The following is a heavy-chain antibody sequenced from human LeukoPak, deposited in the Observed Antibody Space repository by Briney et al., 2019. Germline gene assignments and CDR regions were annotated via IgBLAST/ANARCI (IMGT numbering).Heavy chain of an antibody. D-gene: IGHD2/OR15-2a*01. J-gene: IGHJ5*02. CDR1: GYTFTDYY. CDR3: AKVSFGEGPLNWFDP. Sequence: ASVTVSCKASGYTFTDYYMHWVRQAPGQGLEWMGWINPKNGGTNYGKRFQGRVNMIRDTSTSTAYMELSRLRSDDTAVYYCAKVSFGEGPLNWFDPWGQGTLVTVSS. V-gene: IGHV1-2*02. CDR2: INPKNGGT.